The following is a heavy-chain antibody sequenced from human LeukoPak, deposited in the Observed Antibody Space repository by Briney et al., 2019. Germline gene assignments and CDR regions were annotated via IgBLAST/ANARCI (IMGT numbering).Heavy chain of an antibody. D-gene: IGHD3-22*01. CDR1: GFTFSSYA. Sequence: GGSLRLSCAASGFTFSSYAMGWVRQAPGKGLEWVSAVRGSGTTTHNADSVEGRFSSSRDNSKNTLFLHMNSLRVDDTAVYYCAKGDDSSGRNWFDSWGQGTLVTVSS. CDR2: VRGSGTTT. J-gene: IGHJ5*01. CDR3: AKGDDSSGRNWFDS. V-gene: IGHV3-23*01.